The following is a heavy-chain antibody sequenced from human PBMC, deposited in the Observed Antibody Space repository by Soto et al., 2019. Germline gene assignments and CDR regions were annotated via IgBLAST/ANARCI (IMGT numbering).Heavy chain of an antibody. CDR3: AKLSMVRGANVAFDI. D-gene: IGHD3-10*01. CDR1: GGSMTSSSYY. V-gene: IGHV4-39*01. Sequence: QLQLQESGPGLVKPSETLSLTCTVSGGSMTSSSYYWGWIRQPPGKGLEWIGTIYYSGTTYYNPSLKSRVTISVDTSKNQFSLKLTSVTAADTAVYYCAKLSMVRGANVAFDIWGQGTMVTVSS. J-gene: IGHJ3*02. CDR2: IYYSGTT.